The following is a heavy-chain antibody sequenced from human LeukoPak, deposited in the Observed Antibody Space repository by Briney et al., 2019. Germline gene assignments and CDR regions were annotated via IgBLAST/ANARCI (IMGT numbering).Heavy chain of an antibody. CDR2: IWYDGSNK. J-gene: IGHJ4*02. CDR3: ARDRDVYSSRWNRNFAY. Sequence: GRSLRLSCAASGFTFSNYGMHWVRQAPGTGLEWVAIIWYDGSNKYYADSVKGRFTISRDNSKNTLYLQMNSLRAEDTAVYYCARDRDVYSSRWNRNFAYWGQGTLVTVSA. CDR1: GFTFSNYG. V-gene: IGHV3-33*01. D-gene: IGHD6-13*01.